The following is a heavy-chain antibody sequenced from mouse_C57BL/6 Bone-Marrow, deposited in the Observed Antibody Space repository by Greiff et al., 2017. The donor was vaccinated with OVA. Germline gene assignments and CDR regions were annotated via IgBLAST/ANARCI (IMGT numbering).Heavy chain of an antibody. Sequence: QVQLKQSGAELVRPGTSVKMSCKASGYTFTNYWIGWAKQRPGHGLEWIGDIYPGGGYTNYNEKFKGKATLTADKSSSTAYMPFSSLTSEDAAIYYCARYRVITTVKYFDVWGTGTTVTVSS. J-gene: IGHJ1*03. D-gene: IGHD1-1*01. CDR1: GYTFTNYW. CDR2: IYPGGGYT. CDR3: ARYRVITTVKYFDV. V-gene: IGHV1-63*01.